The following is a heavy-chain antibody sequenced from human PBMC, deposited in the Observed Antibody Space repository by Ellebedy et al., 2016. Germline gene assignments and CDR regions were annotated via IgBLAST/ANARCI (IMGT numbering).Heavy chain of an antibody. CDR2: IKQDGSEK. V-gene: IGHV3-7*01. Sequence: GESLKISCAASGFTFSSYAMSWVRQAPGKGLEWVANIKQDGSEKYYVDSVKGRFTISRDNAKISLSLQMNSLRAEDTAVYYCARARGGYDLDYWGQGTLVTVSS. D-gene: IGHD5-12*01. J-gene: IGHJ4*02. CDR1: GFTFSSYA. CDR3: ARARGGYDLDY.